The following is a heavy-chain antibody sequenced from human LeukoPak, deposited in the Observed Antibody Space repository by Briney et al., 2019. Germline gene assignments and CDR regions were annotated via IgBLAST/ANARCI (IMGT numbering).Heavy chain of an antibody. V-gene: IGHV3-48*01. J-gene: IGHJ3*02. Sequence: GGSLRLSCAGSGFAFGTYSMNWVRQAPGKGLEWVSYISSSSSIIHYADSVKGRFTISRDNSKNTLYLQMNSLRAEDTAVYYCARNYYDSSGYYYGDAFDIWGQGTMVTVSS. CDR2: ISSSSSII. D-gene: IGHD3-22*01. CDR3: ARNYYDSSGYYYGDAFDI. CDR1: GFAFGTYS.